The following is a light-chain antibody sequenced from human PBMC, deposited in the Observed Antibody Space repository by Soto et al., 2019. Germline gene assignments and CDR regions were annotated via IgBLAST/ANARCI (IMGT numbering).Light chain of an antibody. CDR2: SRS. Sequence: IQMTQSPSSRSASLGDRVTVTCLASQRISNSLNWYQQKPGQAPKLLIYSRSSVHSGVPSRFSGSGSGTDFTLTISSLQPEDFATYFCQQSYSAPYTFGGGTKVDIK. J-gene: IGKJ4*01. CDR3: QQSYSAPYT. V-gene: IGKV1-39*01. CDR1: QRISNS.